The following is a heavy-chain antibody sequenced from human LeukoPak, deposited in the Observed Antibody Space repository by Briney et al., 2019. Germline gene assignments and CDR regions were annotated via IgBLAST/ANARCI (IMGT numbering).Heavy chain of an antibody. D-gene: IGHD5/OR15-5a*01. V-gene: IGHV3-30*02. Sequence: GGSLRLSCAASGFTFSSYGMHWVRQAPGKGLEWVAFIRYDGSNKYYADSVKGRFTISRDNSKNTLYLQMNSLRAEDTAVYYCAAYSVYLQTFDYWGQGTLVTVSS. CDR3: AAYSVYLQTFDY. CDR1: GFTFSSYG. CDR2: IRYDGSNK. J-gene: IGHJ4*02.